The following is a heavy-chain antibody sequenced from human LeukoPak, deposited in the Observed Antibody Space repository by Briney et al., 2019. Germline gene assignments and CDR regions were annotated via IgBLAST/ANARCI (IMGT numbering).Heavy chain of an antibody. CDR1: GFTFSSYA. CDR3: AKDHVVRSYAFDI. V-gene: IGHV3-30*18. D-gene: IGHD1-26*01. Sequence: PGGSLRLSCAASGFTFSSYAMSWVRQAPGKGLEWVAVISYDGSNKYYADSVKGRFTISRDNSKNTLYLQMNSLRAEDTAVYYCAKDHVVRSYAFDIWGQGTMVTVSS. CDR2: ISYDGSNK. J-gene: IGHJ3*02.